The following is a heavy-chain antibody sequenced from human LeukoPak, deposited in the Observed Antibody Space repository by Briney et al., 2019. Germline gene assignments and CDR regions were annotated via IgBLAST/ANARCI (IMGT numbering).Heavy chain of an antibody. CDR3: ASADGSGYRYY. J-gene: IGHJ4*02. Sequence: GGSLRLSCVASEYTFSNYAMSWVRQAPGKGLEWVSSIDSGGGSTYYADSVKGRFTISRDNSKNTLCLQMNSLRAEDTAIYYCASADGSGYRYYWGQGTLVTVSS. CDR2: IDSGGGST. V-gene: IGHV3-23*01. D-gene: IGHD3-22*01. CDR1: EYTFSNYA.